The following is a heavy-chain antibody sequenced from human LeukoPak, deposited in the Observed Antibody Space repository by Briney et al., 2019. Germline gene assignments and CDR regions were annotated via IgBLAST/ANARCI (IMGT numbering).Heavy chain of an antibody. J-gene: IGHJ4*02. V-gene: IGHV3-30-3*02. Sequence: GGSLRLSCAASGFTFSSNAMGWVRQAPGKGLEWVAVISYDGHYKYYADSVKGRFTISRDNSKNTLYLQMNSLRAEGTAVYYCAKQVVWFGEYYFDYWGQGTLVTVSS. D-gene: IGHD3-10*01. CDR3: AKQVVWFGEYYFDY. CDR1: GFTFSSNA. CDR2: ISYDGHYK.